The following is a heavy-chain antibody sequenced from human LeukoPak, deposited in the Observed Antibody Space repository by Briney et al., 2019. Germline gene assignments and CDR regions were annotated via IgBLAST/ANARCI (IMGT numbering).Heavy chain of an antibody. J-gene: IGHJ4*02. D-gene: IGHD3-10*01. CDR2: ISESGDST. CDR1: GFTFSSYS. V-gene: IGHV3-23*01. CDR3: TKWSGFGND. Sequence: GGSLRLSCAASGFTFSSYSMTWVRQTPGKGLEWVSGISESGDSTYYADSVKGRFTISRDNSRNTLYLEMNSLRAEDTAVYYCTKWSGFGNDWGQGTLVTVSS.